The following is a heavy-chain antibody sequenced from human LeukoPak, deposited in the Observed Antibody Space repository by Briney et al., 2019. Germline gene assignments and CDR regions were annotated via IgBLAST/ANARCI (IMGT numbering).Heavy chain of an antibody. V-gene: IGHV1-2*02. D-gene: IGHD6-6*01. J-gene: IGHJ4*02. Sequence: ASVKVSCRASGYTFTGYYMHWVRQAPGQGLEWMGWINPNSGGTNYAQKFQGRVTMTRDTSISTAYMELSRLRSDDTAVYYCATEGFESSSSVDYWGQGTLVTVSS. CDR2: INPNSGGT. CDR1: GYTFTGYY. CDR3: ATEGFESSSSVDY.